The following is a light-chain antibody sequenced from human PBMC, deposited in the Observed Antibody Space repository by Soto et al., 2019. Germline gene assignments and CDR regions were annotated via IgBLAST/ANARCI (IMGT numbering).Light chain of an antibody. CDR3: HQRSNWPPYT. V-gene: IGKV3-11*01. Sequence: EIVLTQSPATLSLSPGERATLSCRASQSVSSYLAWYHQKPGQAPRLLICDASYRTTTSTARFCGSGGGTEFTIIISSREPEDVSVYYCHQRSNWPPYTFGQGTKLDIK. J-gene: IGKJ2*01. CDR2: DAS. CDR1: QSVSSY.